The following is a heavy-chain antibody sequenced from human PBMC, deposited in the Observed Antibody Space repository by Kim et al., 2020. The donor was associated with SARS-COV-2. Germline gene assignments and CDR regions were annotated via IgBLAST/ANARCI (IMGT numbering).Heavy chain of an antibody. V-gene: IGHV1-8*01. CDR3: ARKWEY. D-gene: IGHD1-26*01. J-gene: IGHJ4*02. CDR2: PNSGNT. Sequence: PNSGNTGYEQKFQGRVTMTRNTSISTAYMELSSLTSEDTAVYYCARKWEYWGQGALVTVSS.